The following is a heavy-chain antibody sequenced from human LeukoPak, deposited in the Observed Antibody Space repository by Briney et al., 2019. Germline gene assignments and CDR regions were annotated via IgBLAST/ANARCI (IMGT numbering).Heavy chain of an antibody. CDR1: GFTFSRYA. V-gene: IGHV3-64D*06. CDR3: VKDGGYSGYETFGY. Sequence: GGSLRLSCSASGFTFSRYAMHWVRQAPGKGLEYVSAISSNGGSTYYADSAKGRFTISRDNSKNTLYLQMSSLRAEDTAVYYCVKDGGYSGYETFGYWGQGTLVTVSS. CDR2: ISSNGGST. D-gene: IGHD5-12*01. J-gene: IGHJ4*02.